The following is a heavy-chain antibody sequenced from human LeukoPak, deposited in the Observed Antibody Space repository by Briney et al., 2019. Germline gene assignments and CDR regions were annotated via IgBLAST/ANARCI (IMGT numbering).Heavy chain of an antibody. Sequence: GESLKISCKGSGYSITNWWIGWVRQMPGKGLEWMGIIYLGDSDTRYSPSFQGQVTISADKPISTAYLQWSSLKAYDTAIYYCAGHGGVDTALGLWGQGTLVTVSS. CDR3: AGHGGVDTALGL. J-gene: IGHJ4*02. D-gene: IGHD5-18*01. CDR2: IYLGDSDT. CDR1: GYSITNWW. V-gene: IGHV5-51*01.